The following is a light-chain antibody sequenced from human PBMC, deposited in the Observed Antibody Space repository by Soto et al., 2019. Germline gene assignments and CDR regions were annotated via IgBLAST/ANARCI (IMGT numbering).Light chain of an antibody. CDR2: EVS. J-gene: IGLJ1*01. CDR1: SSDVGRYNY. V-gene: IGLV2-8*01. Sequence: QSVLTQPPSASGSPGQSVTISCTGTSSDVGRYNYVSWYQHHPGKAPKLIIYEVSKRPSGVPDRFSGSKSGNTASLTVSGLQADDEADYNCSSYAGGIRVFATGTKVTVL. CDR3: SSYAGGIRV.